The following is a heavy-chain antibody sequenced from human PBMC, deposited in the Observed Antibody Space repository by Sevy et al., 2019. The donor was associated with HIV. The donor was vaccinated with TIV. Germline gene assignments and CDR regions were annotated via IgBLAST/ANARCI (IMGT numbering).Heavy chain of an antibody. CDR2: INTNTGNP. J-gene: IGHJ6*02. CDR1: GYTFTSYA. CDR3: ARDVGSSSYYGMDV. Sequence: ASVKVSCKASGYTFTSYAMNWVRQAPGQGLEWMGWINTNTGNPTYAQGFTGRFVFSLDTSVGRAYLQTSSLKAEDNAVYYCARDVGSSSYYGMDVWGQGTTVTVSS. D-gene: IGHD6-6*01. V-gene: IGHV7-4-1*02.